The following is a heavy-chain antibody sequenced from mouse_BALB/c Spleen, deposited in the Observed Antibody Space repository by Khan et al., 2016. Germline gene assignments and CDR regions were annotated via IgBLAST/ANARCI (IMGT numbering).Heavy chain of an antibody. Sequence: EVQLQESGPGLVKPSQSLSLTCSVTGYSITSGYYWNWIRQFPGNKLEWMGYISYDGSNNYNPFLKNRISTTRDTSTNQFFLKLNSVTTEDTTTYYGARAGLRLWYFDVWGAGTTVTVSS. CDR2: ISYDGSN. CDR3: ARAGLRLWYFDV. J-gene: IGHJ1*01. CDR1: GYSITSGYY. V-gene: IGHV3-6*02. D-gene: IGHD1-2*01.